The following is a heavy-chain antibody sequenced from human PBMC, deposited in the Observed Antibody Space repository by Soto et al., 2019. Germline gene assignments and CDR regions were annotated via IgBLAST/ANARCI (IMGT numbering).Heavy chain of an antibody. D-gene: IGHD6-13*01. J-gene: IGHJ4*02. CDR3: VREATKISPHGYIMAAGRFDY. V-gene: IGHV4-30-4*01. CDR2: IFYSGNT. CDR1: GGSISSDDFY. Sequence: LCGGSISSDDFYWSWIRQSPGRGLEWIGFIFYSGNTYYNPSLNRRASISVDTSKNQFSLNLSSVTAADTAMYYCVREATKISPHGYIMAAGRFDYWGQGALVTVSS.